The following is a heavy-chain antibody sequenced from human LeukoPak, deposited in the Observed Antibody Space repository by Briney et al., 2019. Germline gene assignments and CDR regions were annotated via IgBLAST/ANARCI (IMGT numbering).Heavy chain of an antibody. CDR1: GGSISSGGYY. CDR3: ARVGEYSSSWYVRLDNWFDP. V-gene: IGHV4-31*03. D-gene: IGHD6-13*01. CDR2: IYYSGST. J-gene: IGHJ5*02. Sequence: PSQTLSLTCTVSGGSISSGGYYWSWIRQHPGKGLEWIGYIYYSGSTYYNPSLKSRVTISVDTSKNQFSLKLSSVTAADTAVYYCARVGEYSSSWYVRLDNWFDPWGQGTLVTVSS.